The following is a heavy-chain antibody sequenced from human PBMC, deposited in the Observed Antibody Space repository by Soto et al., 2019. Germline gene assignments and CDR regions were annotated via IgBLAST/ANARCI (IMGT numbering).Heavy chain of an antibody. V-gene: IGHV3-30*09. D-gene: IGHD2-2*01. Sequence: PGGALRLSCRAFGFPFSTYTMHWVRQAPGKGLEGVAIISSDGKNKYYADSLKGRLDVFRDNSKDTLSLQINTLRTDDAATYYCATDPXTSLTPYHGFYYFGMDVWGQGTTVTVSS. CDR3: ATDPXTSLTPYHGFYYFGMDV. J-gene: IGHJ6*02. CDR1: GFPFSTYT. CDR2: ISSDGKNK.